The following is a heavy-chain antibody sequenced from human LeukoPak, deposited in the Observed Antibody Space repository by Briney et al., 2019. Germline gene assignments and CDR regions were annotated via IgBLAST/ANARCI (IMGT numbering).Heavy chain of an antibody. J-gene: IGHJ4*02. CDR3: GKKFCGGGSCVFDY. CDR2: ISSSGSSI. D-gene: IGHD2-15*01. Sequence: GGSLRLSCAASGFTISSYEMNWVRQAPGKGLEWVSYISSSGSSIYYADSVKGRFTISRDNAKNSLYLQMNSLRAEDTAVYFCGKKFCGGGSCVFDYWGQGPRFTVPS. CDR1: GFTISSYE. V-gene: IGHV3-48*03.